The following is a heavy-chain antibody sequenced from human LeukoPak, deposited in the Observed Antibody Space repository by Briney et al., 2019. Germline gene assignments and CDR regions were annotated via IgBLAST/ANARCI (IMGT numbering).Heavy chain of an antibody. CDR2: ISSSGTYM. V-gene: IGHV3-21*01. CDR3: ARELGNADTFGNVPLGH. CDR1: GFTFSSYS. D-gene: IGHD3-16*01. Sequence: GGSLRLSCSASGFTFSSYSMNWDRQAPGKGLEWVSSISSSGTYMYYSDSVEGRFTISRDNAKNSVFLQMDSLRAEDTAVYFCARELGNADTFGNVPLGHWGQGTLVIVSS. J-gene: IGHJ4*02.